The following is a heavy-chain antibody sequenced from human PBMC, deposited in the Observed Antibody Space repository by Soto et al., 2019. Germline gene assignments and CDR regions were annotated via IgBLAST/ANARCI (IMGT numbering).Heavy chain of an antibody. D-gene: IGHD3-10*01. V-gene: IGHV3-23*01. CDR3: AKDLSLLWFGEAGFDY. CDR1: GFTFSSYA. J-gene: IGHJ4*02. Sequence: GGSLRLSCAASGFTFSSYAMSWVRQAPGKGLEWVSAISGGGGSTYYADSVKGRFTISRDNSKNTLYLQMNSLRAEDTAVYYCAKDLSLLWFGEAGFDYWGQGTLVTVSS. CDR2: ISGGGGST.